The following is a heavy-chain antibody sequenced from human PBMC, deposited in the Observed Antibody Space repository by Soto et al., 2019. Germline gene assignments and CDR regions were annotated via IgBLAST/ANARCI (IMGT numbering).Heavy chain of an antibody. D-gene: IGHD2-15*01. CDR1: GGSISSYY. V-gene: IGHV4-59*01. CDR2: IYYSGST. CDR3: ARGYDERGGLDAFDI. J-gene: IGHJ3*02. Sequence: PSETLSLTCTVSGGSISSYYWSLIRQPPGKGLEWIGYIYYSGSTNYNPSLKSRVTISVDTSKNQFSLKLSSVTAADTAVYYCARGYDERGGLDAFDIWGQGTMVTVSS.